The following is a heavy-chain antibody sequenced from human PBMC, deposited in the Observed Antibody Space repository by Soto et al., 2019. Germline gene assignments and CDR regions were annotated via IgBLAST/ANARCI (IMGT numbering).Heavy chain of an antibody. CDR3: ARDLGGGGPFDY. J-gene: IGHJ4*02. Sequence: SETLSLTCTVSGGSVSSGSYYWSWIRQPPGKGLEWIGYIYYSGSTNYNPSLKSRVTISVDTSKNQFSLKLSSVTAADTAVYYCARDLGGGGPFDYWGQGTLVTVSS. D-gene: IGHD3-16*01. V-gene: IGHV4-61*01. CDR1: GGSVSSGSYY. CDR2: IYYSGST.